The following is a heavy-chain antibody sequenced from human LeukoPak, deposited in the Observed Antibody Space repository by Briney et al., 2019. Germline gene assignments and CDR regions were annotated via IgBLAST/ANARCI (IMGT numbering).Heavy chain of an antibody. CDR1: GGSISSSSYY. CDR2: IYYSGST. J-gene: IGHJ4*02. D-gene: IGHD3-16*02. V-gene: IGHV4-39*01. Sequence: NPSETLSLTCTVSGGSISSSSYYWGWIRHPPGKGLEWIGSIYYSGSTYYNPSLKSRVTISVDTSKNQFSLKLSSVTAADTAVYYCARGVWGSYRYTGSFDYWGQGTLVIVSS. CDR3: ARGVWGSYRYTGSFDY.